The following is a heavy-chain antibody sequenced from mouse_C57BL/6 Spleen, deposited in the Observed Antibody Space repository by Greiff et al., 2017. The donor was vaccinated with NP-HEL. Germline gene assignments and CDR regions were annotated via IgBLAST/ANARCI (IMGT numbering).Heavy chain of an antibody. CDR2: IHPNSGST. V-gene: IGHV1-64*01. CDR1: GYTFTSYW. J-gene: IGHJ2*01. Sequence: QVQLQQPGAELVKPGASVKLSCKASGYTFTSYWMHWVKQRPGQGLEWIGKIHPNSGSTKYNEKFKSKATLTVDKSSSTAYMQLSSLTSEDSAVYSCAREYSNCDYWGQGTTLTVSS. CDR3: AREYSNCDY. D-gene: IGHD2-5*01.